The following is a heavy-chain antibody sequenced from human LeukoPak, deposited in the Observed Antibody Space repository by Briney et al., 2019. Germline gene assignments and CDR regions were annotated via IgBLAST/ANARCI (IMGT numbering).Heavy chain of an antibody. CDR1: GYSFTSHY. CDR3: ARDNSVGDVAWWFDP. CDR2: INPSGSST. Sequence: ASVKVSCKASGYSFTSHYMHWVRQAPGQGLEWLGLINPSGSSTLYAQKFQGRVTMTRDMSTATDYMELSSLRSEDTAVYYCARDNSVGDVAWWFDPWRQGTQVSDSP. J-gene: IGHJ5*02. D-gene: IGHD1-26*01. V-gene: IGHV1-46*01.